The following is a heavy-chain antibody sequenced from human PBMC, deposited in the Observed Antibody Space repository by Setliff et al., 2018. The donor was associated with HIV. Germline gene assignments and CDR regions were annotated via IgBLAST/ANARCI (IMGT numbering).Heavy chain of an antibody. D-gene: IGHD4-4*01. CDR2: ISAYNGNT. J-gene: IGHJ6*02. CDR3: ARGGSGLHSNPPLPYYYGMDV. CDR1: GYTFTSYG. Sequence: ASVKVSCKASGYTFTSYGISWVRQAPGQGLEWMGWISAYNGNTNYAQKLQGRGTMTTDTSTSTADMGLRSLRSDDTAVYYCARGGSGLHSNPPLPYYYGMDVWGRGTTVTVSS. V-gene: IGHV1-18*01.